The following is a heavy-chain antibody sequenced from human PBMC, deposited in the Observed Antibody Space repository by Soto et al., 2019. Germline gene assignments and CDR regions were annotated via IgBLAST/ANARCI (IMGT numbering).Heavy chain of an antibody. V-gene: IGHV4-61*01. CDR2: IYYTGTT. CDR1: GGSVSAGSYY. D-gene: IGHD2-8*02. CDR3: ARVGSTETCLDP. Sequence: PSETLSLTCTVSGGSVSAGSYYWSWIRQPPGKGLEWIGFIYYTGTTNYNPSLKSRVTMSVGTSKNQLSLNLTSVTAADTAVYYCARVGSTETCLDPWGQGTLVTVSS. J-gene: IGHJ5*02.